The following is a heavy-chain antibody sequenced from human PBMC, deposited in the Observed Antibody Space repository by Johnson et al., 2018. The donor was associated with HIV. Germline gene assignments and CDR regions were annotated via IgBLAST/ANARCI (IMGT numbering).Heavy chain of an antibody. D-gene: IGHD4-17*01. J-gene: IGHJ3*02. Sequence: VQLVESGGGLVQPGGSLRLSCAASGFTFSSYDMHWVRQGTGKGLEWVSAIGTAGDTYYPGSVKGRFTISRENAKNSLYLQMNSLRAEDTAVYYCASRYGDYGLGAFDIWGQGTMVTVSS. CDR3: ASRYGDYGLGAFDI. CDR2: IGTAGDT. V-gene: IGHV3-13*01. CDR1: GFTFSSYD.